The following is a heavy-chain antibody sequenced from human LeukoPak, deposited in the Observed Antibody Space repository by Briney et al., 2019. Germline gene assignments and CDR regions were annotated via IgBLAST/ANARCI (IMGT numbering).Heavy chain of an antibody. Sequence: PSETLSLTCTVSGGSISSYYWSWIRQPAGKGLEWIGRIYTSGSTNYNPSLKSRVTMSVDTSKNQFSLKLSSVNAADTAVYYCARDTDCSSTSCYQGIAAAARGRNNWFDPWGQGTLVTVSS. CDR3: ARDTDCSSTSCYQGIAAAARGRNNWFDP. CDR1: GGSISSYY. CDR2: IYTSGST. J-gene: IGHJ5*02. D-gene: IGHD2-2*01. V-gene: IGHV4-4*07.